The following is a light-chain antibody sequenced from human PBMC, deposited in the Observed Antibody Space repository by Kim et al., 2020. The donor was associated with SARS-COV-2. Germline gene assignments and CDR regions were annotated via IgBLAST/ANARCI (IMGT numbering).Light chain of an antibody. CDR2: GAS. CDR3: QQYGSSPAT. V-gene: IGKV3-20*01. Sequence: SPGERATLSCRASQTVTSNYLAWYQQKPGQAPRLLIYGASSRATGIPDRFSGSGSGTDFTLTISRLEPEDFAGYYCQQYGSSPATFGQGTKVDIK. J-gene: IGKJ1*01. CDR1: QTVTSNY.